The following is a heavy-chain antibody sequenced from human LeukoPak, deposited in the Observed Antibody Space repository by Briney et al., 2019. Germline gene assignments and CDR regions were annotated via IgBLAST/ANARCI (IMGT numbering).Heavy chain of an antibody. Sequence: SETLSLTCTVSGGSISSSSYYWGWIRQPPGKGLEWIGSIYYSGSTYYNPSLKSRVTISVDTSKNQFSLKLSSVTAADTAVYYCARTGVTTDAFDIWGQGTMVTVSS. CDR3: ARTGVTTDAFDI. J-gene: IGHJ3*02. V-gene: IGHV4-39*07. CDR1: GGSISSSSYY. CDR2: IYYSGST. D-gene: IGHD4-17*01.